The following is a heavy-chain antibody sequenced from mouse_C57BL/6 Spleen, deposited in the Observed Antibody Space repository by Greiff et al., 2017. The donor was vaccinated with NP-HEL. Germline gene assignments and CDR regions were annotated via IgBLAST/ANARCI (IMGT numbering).Heavy chain of an antibody. CDR1: GYTFTDYN. CDR2: INPNNGGT. V-gene: IGHV1-18*01. D-gene: IGHD1-1*01. J-gene: IGHJ1*03. CDR3: ARGGYYGSRRYFDV. Sequence: EVQLQQSGPELVKPGASVKIPCKASGYTFTDYNMDWVKQSHGKSLEWIGDINPNNGGTIYNQKFKGKATLTVDKSSSTAYMALSSLTSEDTAVYYCARGGYYGSRRYFDVWGTGTTVTVSS.